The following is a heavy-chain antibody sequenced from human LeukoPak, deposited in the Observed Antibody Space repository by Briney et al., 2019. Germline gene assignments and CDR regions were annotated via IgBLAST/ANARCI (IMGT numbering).Heavy chain of an antibody. Sequence: SETLSLTCAVYGGSFSGYYWSWIRQPPGKGLEWIGEINHSGSTNYNPSLKSRVTISVDTSKNQFSLKLSSVTAADTAVYYCARRTRTNNKKRAGAVNDYWGQGTLVTVSS. CDR1: GGSFSGYY. CDR3: ARRTRTNNKKRAGAVNDY. J-gene: IGHJ4*02. CDR2: INHSGST. V-gene: IGHV4-34*01. D-gene: IGHD1-26*01.